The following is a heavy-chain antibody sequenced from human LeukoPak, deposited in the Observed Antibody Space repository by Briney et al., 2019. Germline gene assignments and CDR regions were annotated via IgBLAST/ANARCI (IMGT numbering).Heavy chain of an antibody. D-gene: IGHD1-14*01. CDR3: AKDADRLTVY. J-gene: IGHJ4*02. CDR2: ISGDGGST. V-gene: IGHV3-43*02. Sequence: PGRSLTQTFLGTGFTYHACAWHLLRQAPGKGLEWVSLISGDGGSTYYADSVKGRFTISRNNSKNSLYLQMNSLRTEDTALYYCAKDADRLTVYWGQGTLVTVSS. CDR1: GFTYHACA.